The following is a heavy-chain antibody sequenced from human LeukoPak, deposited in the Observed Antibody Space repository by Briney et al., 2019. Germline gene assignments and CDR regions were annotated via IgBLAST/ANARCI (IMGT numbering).Heavy chain of an antibody. CDR1: GYNFTGNY. CDR3: ARGRATVTTVFGWFDP. J-gene: IGHJ5*02. Sequence: ASVKVSCKTSGYNFTGNYIHWVRQAPGQGLEWMGWINPNSGDTNYAQKFQGRVTMTRDTSISTAYMELSRLRSDDTAVYYCARGRATVTTVFGWFDPWGQGTLVTVSS. D-gene: IGHD4-17*01. V-gene: IGHV1-2*02. CDR2: INPNSGDT.